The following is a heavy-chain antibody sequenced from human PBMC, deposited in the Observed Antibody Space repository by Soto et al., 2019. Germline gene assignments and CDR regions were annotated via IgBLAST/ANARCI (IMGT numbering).Heavy chain of an antibody. CDR1: GLPHNSVA. CDR3: AKDAVYNDGLWLMDH. V-gene: IGHV3-23*05. CDR2: IYGNGGGI. Sequence: AWWSLRLSSTASGLPHNSVAMMWRRQAAGKGLECVAGIYGNGGGIQYADSVKGRFTISGDNSRSTVYLQMTDLRADDTAVYYCAKDAVYNDGLWLMDHWGQGPQVTVSS. D-gene: IGHD2-21*01. J-gene: IGHJ4*02.